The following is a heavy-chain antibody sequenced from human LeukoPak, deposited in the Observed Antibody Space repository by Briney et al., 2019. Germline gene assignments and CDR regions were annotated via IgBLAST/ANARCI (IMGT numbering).Heavy chain of an antibody. CDR1: GFTFSNHW. CDR3: ARTWMYSNYF. CDR2: IDAGGSST. Sequence: GGSLRLSCAASGFTFSNHWMHWVRQVPGKGLVWVSRIDAGGSSTSYADSMKGRFSISRDNAENSLYLQMNSLRAEDTAVYYCARTWMYSNYFRGQGTLVTVSS. J-gene: IGHJ4*02. D-gene: IGHD4-11*01. V-gene: IGHV3-74*01.